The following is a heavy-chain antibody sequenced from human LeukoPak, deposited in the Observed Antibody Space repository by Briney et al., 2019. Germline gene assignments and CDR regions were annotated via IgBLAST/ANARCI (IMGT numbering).Heavy chain of an antibody. CDR1: GGSTSSSTHY. V-gene: IGHV4-39*01. J-gene: IGHJ4*02. D-gene: IGHD6-13*01. CDR2: IYYIGNT. Sequence: SETLSLTCTVSGGSTSSSTHYWAWIRQPPGKGLEWIGGIYYIGNTYYNPSLKSRVTISVDTSKSQFSLKLSSVTATDTAVYYCARQDVATSGNYFDYWGQGTLVTVSS. CDR3: ARQDVATSGNYFDY.